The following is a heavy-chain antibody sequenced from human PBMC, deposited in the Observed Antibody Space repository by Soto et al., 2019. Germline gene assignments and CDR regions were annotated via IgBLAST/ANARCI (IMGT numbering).Heavy chain of an antibody. V-gene: IGHV3-73*02. CDR1: GFAFSDYA. CDR2: IRSKANSYAT. CDR3: SRLESGYCSGGSCNY. Sequence: EVQLVESGGGLVQPGGSLKLSCAASGFAFSDYAMHWVRQASGKGLEWVGRIRSKANSYATAYAASVKDRFTISRDDSKNTAYLNMNSLKTEDTAVYYCSRLESGYCSGGSCNYWGQGTVVTVSS. J-gene: IGHJ4*02. D-gene: IGHD2-15*01.